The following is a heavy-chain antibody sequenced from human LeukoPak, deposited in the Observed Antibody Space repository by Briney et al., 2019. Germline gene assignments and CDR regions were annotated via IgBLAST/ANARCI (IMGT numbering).Heavy chain of an antibody. CDR3: ARVSAEGLLSY. D-gene: IGHD3-3*01. CDR1: GFTCNSDW. Sequence: GSLTLSCAGSGFTCNSDWMARVRQAPGKGLEWVANIKHDVGEKFYLDSVKGRFTISRDNSTNSLYLQMNSLRAEDTAVYYCARVSAEGLLSYWGQGTLLSVPS. V-gene: IGHV3-7*01. J-gene: IGHJ4*02. CDR2: IKHDVGEK.